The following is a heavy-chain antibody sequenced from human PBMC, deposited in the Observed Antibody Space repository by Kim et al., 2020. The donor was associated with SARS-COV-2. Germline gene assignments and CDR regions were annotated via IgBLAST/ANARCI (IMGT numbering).Heavy chain of an antibody. V-gene: IGHV3-9*01. CDR2: ISWNSGSI. CDR1: GFTFDDYA. D-gene: IGHD3-3*01. CDR3: AKDMQRGPSTYYDFWSGYSYYFDY. J-gene: IGHJ4*02. Sequence: GGSLRLSCAASGFTFDDYAMHWVRQAPGKGLEWVSGISWNSGSIGYADSVKGRFTISRDNAKNSLYLQMNSLRAEDTALYYCAKDMQRGPSTYYDFWSGYSYYFDYWGQGTLVTVSS.